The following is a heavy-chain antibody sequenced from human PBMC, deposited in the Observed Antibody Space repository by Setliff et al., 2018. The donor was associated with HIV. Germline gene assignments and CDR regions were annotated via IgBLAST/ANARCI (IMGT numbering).Heavy chain of an antibody. CDR1: GYTFTSSG. CDR3: AREGLRSGARRYYLAV. Sequence: ASVKVSCKASGYTFTSSGITWVRQAPGQGLEWMGWIGTYNGDTNYAQKFQGRVTSXXNTTTRTAYMGLRNLLSDDHSDHYCAREGLRSGARRYYLAVVXTGTAVT. V-gene: IGHV1-18*01. J-gene: IGHJ6*03. CDR2: IGTYNGDT. D-gene: IGHD3-10*01.